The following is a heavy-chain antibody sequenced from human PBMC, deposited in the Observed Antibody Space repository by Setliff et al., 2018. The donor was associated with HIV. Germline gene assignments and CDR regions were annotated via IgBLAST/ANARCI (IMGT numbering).Heavy chain of an antibody. Sequence: GASVKVSCKASGYTFTSYYMHWVRQAPGQGLEWMGIINPSSGSTTYAQKFQGRVTMTRDTSTSTVYMELSSLRSDDTAVYYCAREERYYDGKGALDYWGQGMLVTVSS. CDR2: INPSSGST. V-gene: IGHV1-46*01. CDR3: AREERYYDGKGALDY. CDR1: GYTFTSYY. J-gene: IGHJ4*02. D-gene: IGHD3-22*01.